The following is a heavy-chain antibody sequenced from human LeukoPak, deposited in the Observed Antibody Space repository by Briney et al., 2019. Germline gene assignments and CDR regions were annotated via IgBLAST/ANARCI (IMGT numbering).Heavy chain of an antibody. CDR1: GFTFSSYE. CDR2: INSSGSTI. D-gene: IGHD3-22*01. Sequence: PGGSLRLSCAASGFTFSSYEMNWVRQAPGKGLEWVSYINSSGSTIYYADSVKGRFTISRDNAKNSLYLQMNSLRAEDTAVYYCARDDHYYDSNDYFDYWGQGTLVTVSS. CDR3: ARDDHYYDSNDYFDY. J-gene: IGHJ4*02. V-gene: IGHV3-48*03.